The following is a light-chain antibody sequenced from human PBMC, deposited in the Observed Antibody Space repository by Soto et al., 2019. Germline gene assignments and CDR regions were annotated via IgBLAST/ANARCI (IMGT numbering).Light chain of an antibody. Sequence: QSVLTQPASVSGSPGQSITISCTGTSSDVGNGQYVSWYQQCPGKAPKLMIYEVSNRPSGVSNRFSASKSGNTASLTVSGLQGEDEADYYCSSYAGSDTYVFGSGTKVTVL. CDR2: EVS. V-gene: IGLV2-14*01. J-gene: IGLJ1*01. CDR3: SSYAGSDTYV. CDR1: SSDVGNGQY.